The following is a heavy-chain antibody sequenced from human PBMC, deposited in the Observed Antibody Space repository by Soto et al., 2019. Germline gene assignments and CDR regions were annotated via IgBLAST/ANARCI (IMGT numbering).Heavy chain of an antibody. CDR2: IIPILGGT. J-gene: IGHJ6*02. CDR3: AREELPVYYYYYGMDV. CDR1: GGTFSSYT. Sequence: ASVKVSCKASGGTFSSYTISWVRQAPGQGLEWMGRIIPILGGTNYAQKFQGWVTMTRDTSISTAYMELSRLRSDDTAVYYCAREELPVYYYYYGMDVWGQGTTVTVSS. D-gene: IGHD2-15*01. V-gene: IGHV1-2*04.